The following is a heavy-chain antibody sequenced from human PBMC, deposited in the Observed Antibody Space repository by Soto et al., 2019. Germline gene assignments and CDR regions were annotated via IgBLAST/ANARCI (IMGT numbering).Heavy chain of an antibody. CDR2: ISYDGSNK. J-gene: IGHJ4*02. Sequence: QVQLVESGGGVVQPGRSLRLSCAASGFTFSSYGMHWVRQAPGKGLEWVAVISYDGSNKYYADSVKGRFTISRDNSKNTLYLEMNSLGAEDTAVYYCAKEGVGVGGGFDYWGQGTLVTVSS. D-gene: IGHD6-19*01. CDR3: AKEGVGVGGGFDY. CDR1: GFTFSSYG. V-gene: IGHV3-30*18.